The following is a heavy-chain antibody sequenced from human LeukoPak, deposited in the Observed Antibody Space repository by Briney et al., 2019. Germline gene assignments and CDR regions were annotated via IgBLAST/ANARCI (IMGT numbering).Heavy chain of an antibody. V-gene: IGHV3-30-3*01. CDR2: ISYDENNK. CDR3: ALYAYNSSGLTPFDH. Sequence: QPGRSLRLSCAASGFTFSNYVMHCVRQAPGKGLEWVAVISYDENNKWYADSVKGRFTISRDNSKTTLYLLMNSLKTEDTAVYYCALYAYNSSGLTPFDHWGQGTLVTVSS. J-gene: IGHJ4*02. D-gene: IGHD3-22*01. CDR1: GFTFSNYV.